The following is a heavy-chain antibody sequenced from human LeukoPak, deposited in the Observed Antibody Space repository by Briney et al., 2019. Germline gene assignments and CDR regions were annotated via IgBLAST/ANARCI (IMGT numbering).Heavy chain of an antibody. V-gene: IGHV4-34*01. CDR2: INHSGST. Sequence: SETLSLTRAVYGWSFSGYYWSWIRQPPGKGLEWIGEINHSGSTNYNPSLKSRVTISVDTSKNQFSLKLSSVTAADTAVYYCARVSDSSGYYLFDYWGQGTLVTVSS. D-gene: IGHD3-22*01. CDR1: GWSFSGYY. J-gene: IGHJ4*02. CDR3: ARVSDSSGYYLFDY.